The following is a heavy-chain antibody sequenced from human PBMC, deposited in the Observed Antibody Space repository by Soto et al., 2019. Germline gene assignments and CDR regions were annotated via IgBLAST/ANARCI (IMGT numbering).Heavy chain of an antibody. Sequence: QVQLQESGPGLVKPSETLSLTCTVSGGSIDTNYWNWIRQPPGKGLGWIGYVYYTGDTNYNPSLKSRVTISLDTSKKQVSLKLTSVTAADTAVYYCARDPSGHPPLYRFDPWGQGTLVTVSS. CDR3: ARDPSGHPPLYRFDP. D-gene: IGHD1-26*01. V-gene: IGHV4-59*01. CDR2: VYYTGDT. J-gene: IGHJ5*02. CDR1: GGSIDTNY.